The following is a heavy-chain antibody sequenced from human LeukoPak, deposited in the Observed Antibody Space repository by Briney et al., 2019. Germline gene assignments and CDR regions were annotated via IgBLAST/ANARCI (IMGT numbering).Heavy chain of an antibody. J-gene: IGHJ4*02. D-gene: IGHD3-22*01. V-gene: IGHV3-66*02. CDR1: GFTVSSNY. CDR2: IYSGGST. CDR3: ARVRGGYYSDF. Sequence: GGSLRLSCAASGFTVSSNYMSWVRQAPGKGLEWVSVIYSGGSTYYADSVKGRFTISRDNSKNTLYLQMNSLRAEDTAVYYCARVRGGYYSDFWGQGTLVTVSS.